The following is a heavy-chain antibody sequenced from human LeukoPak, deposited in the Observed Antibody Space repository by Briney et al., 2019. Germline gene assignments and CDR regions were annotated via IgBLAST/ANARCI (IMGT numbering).Heavy chain of an antibody. Sequence: SEILSLTCTVSGGSISSYYWSWIRQPAGKGLEWIGRIYTSGSTNYNPSLKSRVTMSVDTSKNQFSLKLSSVTAADTAVYYCARLVVAATPYYFDYWGQGTLVTVSS. V-gene: IGHV4-4*07. J-gene: IGHJ4*02. CDR2: IYTSGST. CDR3: ARLVVAATPYYFDY. CDR1: GGSISSYY. D-gene: IGHD2-15*01.